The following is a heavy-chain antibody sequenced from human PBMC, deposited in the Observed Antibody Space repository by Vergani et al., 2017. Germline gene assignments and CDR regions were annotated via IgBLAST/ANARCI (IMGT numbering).Heavy chain of an antibody. CDR3: TTDLLM. CDR1: GFTFSSYS. D-gene: IGHD5-24*01. Sequence: EVQLVESGGGLVQPGGSLRLSCAASGFTFSSYSMNWVRQAPGKGLEWVSYISSSSSTIYYADSVKGRFTISRDDSKNTLYLQMNSLKTEDTAVYYCTTDLLMGGQGTLVTVSS. V-gene: IGHV3-48*01. J-gene: IGHJ4*02. CDR2: ISSSSSTI.